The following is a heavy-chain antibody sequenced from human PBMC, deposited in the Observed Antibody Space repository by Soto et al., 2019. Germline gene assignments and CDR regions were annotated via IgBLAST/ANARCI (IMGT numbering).Heavy chain of an antibody. J-gene: IGHJ6*03. CDR1: GFTFSSYS. D-gene: IGHD2-2*01. CDR3: ARVVVPDISGHYYYYYMDV. V-gene: IGHV3-48*01. CDR2: ISSSSSTI. Sequence: EVQLVESGGGLVQPGGSLRLSCAASGFTFSSYSMNWVRQAPGKGLEWVSYISSSSSTIYYADSVKGRFTISRDNAKNSLYLQMNSLRAEDTAVYYCARVVVPDISGHYYYYYMDVWCKGTTVTVSS.